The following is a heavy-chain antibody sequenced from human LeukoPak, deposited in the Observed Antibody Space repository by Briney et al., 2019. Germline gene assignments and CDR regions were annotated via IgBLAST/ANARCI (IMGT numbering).Heavy chain of an antibody. J-gene: IGHJ4*02. CDR2: INPSGGST. CDR1: GYTFTSYY. V-gene: IGHV1-46*01. CDR3: ARDFRAAYYYGSGVDY. Sequence: GASVKVSCKASGYTFTSYYMHWVRQAPGQGLKWMGIINPSGGSTSYAQKFQGRVTMTRDTSTSTVYMELSSLRSEDTAVYYCARDFRAAYYYGSGVDYWGQGTLVTVSS. D-gene: IGHD3-10*01.